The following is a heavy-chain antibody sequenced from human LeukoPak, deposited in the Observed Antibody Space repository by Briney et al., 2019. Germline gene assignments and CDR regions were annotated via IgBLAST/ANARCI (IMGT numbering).Heavy chain of an antibody. CDR3: ARVRGYCSSTICYRYYFDY. CDR2: IYHSGST. Sequence: SETLSLTCAVSGYSISSGYYWGWIRQPPGKGLEWIGTIYHSGSTYYNPSLKSRVTISVDTSKNQFSLKLTSVTAADTAVYYCARVRGYCSSTICYRYYFDYWGQGTLVTVSS. CDR1: GYSISSGYY. D-gene: IGHD2-2*01. V-gene: IGHV4-38-2*01. J-gene: IGHJ4*02.